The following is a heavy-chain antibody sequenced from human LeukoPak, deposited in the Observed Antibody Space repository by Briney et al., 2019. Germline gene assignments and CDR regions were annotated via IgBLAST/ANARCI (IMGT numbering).Heavy chain of an antibody. CDR2: IIPIFGTG. D-gene: IGHD3-22*01. J-gene: IGHJ4*02. CDR3: ARGLGDSSGYYFSDN. CDR1: VGTFSTYA. Sequence: SVKVSFKTSVGTFSTYAISGVRRARGRGRAWMGGIIPIFGTGNYAQKFQGRVTITADEFTSTAYMELSSLTSEDTAVYYCARGLGDSSGYYFSDNWGQGTLVTVSS. V-gene: IGHV1-69*13.